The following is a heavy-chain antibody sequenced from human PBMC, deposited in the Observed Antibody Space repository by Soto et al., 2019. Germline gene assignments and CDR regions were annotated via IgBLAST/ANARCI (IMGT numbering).Heavy chain of an antibody. CDR1: GGSISSGGYY. J-gene: IGHJ4*02. D-gene: IGHD3-22*01. CDR3: ARVVDSSGYYSVYYFDY. Sequence: SETLSLTCTVSGGSISSGGYYWSWIRQHPGKGLEWIGYTYYSGSTHCNPSLKSRVTISVDTSKNQFSLKLSSVTAADKAVYYCARVVDSSGYYSVYYFDYGGQGTLVTVSS. CDR2: TYYSGST. V-gene: IGHV4-31*03.